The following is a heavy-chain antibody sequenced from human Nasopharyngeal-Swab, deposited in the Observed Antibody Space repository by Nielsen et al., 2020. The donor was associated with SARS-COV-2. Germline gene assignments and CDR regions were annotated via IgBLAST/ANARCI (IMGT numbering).Heavy chain of an antibody. V-gene: IGHV1-69*13. J-gene: IGHJ5*02. Sequence: SVEVSCKASGGTFSSYAISWVRQAPGQGLEWMGGIIPIFGTANYAQKFQGRVTITADESTSTAYMELSSLRSEDTAVYYCARSNLYCSGGSCYPNWFDPWGQGTLVTVSS. CDR2: IIPIFGTA. CDR1: GGTFSSYA. CDR3: ARSNLYCSGGSCYPNWFDP. D-gene: IGHD2-15*01.